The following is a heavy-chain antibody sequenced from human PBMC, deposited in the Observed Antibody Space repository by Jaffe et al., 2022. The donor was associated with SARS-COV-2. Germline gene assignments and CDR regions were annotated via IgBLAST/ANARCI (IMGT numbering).Heavy chain of an antibody. CDR3: ARPYLSSGWYEVDY. D-gene: IGHD6-19*01. Sequence: QLQLQESGPGLVKPSETLSLTCTVSGGSISSSSYYWGWIRQPPGKGLEWIGSIYYSGSTYYNPSLKSRVTISVDTSKNQFSLKLSSVTAADTAVYYCARPYLSSGWYEVDYWGQGTLVTVSS. CDR1: GGSISSSSYY. J-gene: IGHJ4*02. CDR2: IYYSGST. V-gene: IGHV4-39*01.